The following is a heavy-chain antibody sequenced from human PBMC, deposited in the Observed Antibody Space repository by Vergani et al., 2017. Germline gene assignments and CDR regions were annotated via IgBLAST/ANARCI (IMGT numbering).Heavy chain of an antibody. CDR1: DYSISSGYY. CDR2: IYHSGST. V-gene: IGHV4-38-2*02. Sequence: QVQLQESGPGLVRPSETLSLTCTVSDYSISSGYYWGWIRQPPGKGLEWIGSIYHSGSTYYNPSLKSRVTISIDTSKNQFSVKLNSVTAADSAVYYCARHYCGADCYPDYWGQGTLVTVFS. CDR3: ARHYCGADCYPDY. D-gene: IGHD2-21*02. J-gene: IGHJ4*02.